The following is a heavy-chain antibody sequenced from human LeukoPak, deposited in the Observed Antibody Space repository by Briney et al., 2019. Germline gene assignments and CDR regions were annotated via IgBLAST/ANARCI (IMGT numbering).Heavy chain of an antibody. J-gene: IGHJ4*02. CDR1: GGSISNYY. V-gene: IGHV4-59*01. CDR3: AREAHSRHGGYGHYFDY. D-gene: IGHD5-12*01. Sequence: SETLSLTCTVSGGSISNYYWSWIRQPPGKGLEWIGYVHYSGSTNYNPALKSRVTISVDTSKNQFSLKLSSVTAADTAVYYCAREAHSRHGGYGHYFDYWGQGSLVTVSS. CDR2: VHYSGST.